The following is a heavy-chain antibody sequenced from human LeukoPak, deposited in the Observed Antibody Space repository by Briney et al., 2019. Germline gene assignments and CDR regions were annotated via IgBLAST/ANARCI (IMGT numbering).Heavy chain of an antibody. V-gene: IGHV3-21*01. CDR3: ARMEDYGDSKSDY. CDR2: ISSSISYI. J-gene: IGHJ4*02. D-gene: IGHD4-17*01. CDR1: GFTFSSYS. Sequence: PGGSLRLSCAASGFTFSSYSMNWVRQAPGKGLEWVSSISSSISYIYYADSVTGRFTISRDNAKNSLYLQMNSLRAEDTAVYYCARMEDYGDSKSDYWGQGTLVTVSS.